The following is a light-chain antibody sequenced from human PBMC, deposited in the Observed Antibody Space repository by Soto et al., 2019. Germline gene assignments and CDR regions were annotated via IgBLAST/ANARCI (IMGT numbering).Light chain of an antibody. J-gene: IGLJ1*01. CDR2: EVS. V-gene: IGLV2-14*01. CDR1: SSDVGGYNY. Sequence: QSVLTQPASVSVSPGQSITISCTGTSSDVGGYNYVSWYQQHPGKAPKLMIYEVSNRPSGVSNRFSGSKSGNTASLTISGLQAEDEADYYCSSYTSSSTHYVFGTGTKV. CDR3: SSYTSSSTHYV.